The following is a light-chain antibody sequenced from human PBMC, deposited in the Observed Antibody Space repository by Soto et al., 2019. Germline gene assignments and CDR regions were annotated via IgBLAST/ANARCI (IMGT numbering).Light chain of an antibody. Sequence: QSVLTQPPSVSAAPGQKVTISCSGSSSNIGNNYVSWYQQLPGTAPKLLIYENNKRPSGIPDRLSGSKSGTSATLGITGLQTGDEADYYCGTWDSSLSAGPLYVFGTGTKVTVL. CDR3: GTWDSSLSAGPLYV. J-gene: IGLJ1*01. CDR2: ENN. CDR1: SSNIGNNY. V-gene: IGLV1-51*02.